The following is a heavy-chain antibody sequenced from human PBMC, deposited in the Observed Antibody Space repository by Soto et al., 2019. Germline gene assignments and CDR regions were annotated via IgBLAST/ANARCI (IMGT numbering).Heavy chain of an antibody. V-gene: IGHV3-23*01. CDR2: ISNSGATT. CDR1: GFTFSSYA. J-gene: IGHJ4*02. D-gene: IGHD6-25*01. Sequence: EVQLLESGGGLVQPGGSLRLSCAASGFTFSSYAMSWVRQAPGKGLEWVAAISNSGATTYYIDSVKGRFTISRDNAKNTLYLQMDSLRAEDTAIYYFARGGGPHAYWGQGTLVTVSS. CDR3: ARGGGPHAY.